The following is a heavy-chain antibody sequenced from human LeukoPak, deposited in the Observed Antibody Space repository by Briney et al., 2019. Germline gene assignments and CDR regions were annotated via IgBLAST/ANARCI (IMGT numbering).Heavy chain of an antibody. V-gene: IGHV4-39*07. CDR3: AREAAQYYYDSSGYPNWFDP. Sequence: PSETLSLTCTVSGGSISSSSYYWGWIRQPPGKGLEWIGSIYYSGSTYYNPSLKSRVTISVDRSKNQFSLKLSSVTAADTAVYYCAREAAQYYYDSSGYPNWFDPWGQGTLVTVSS. D-gene: IGHD3-22*01. CDR1: GGSISSSSYY. CDR2: IYYSGST. J-gene: IGHJ5*02.